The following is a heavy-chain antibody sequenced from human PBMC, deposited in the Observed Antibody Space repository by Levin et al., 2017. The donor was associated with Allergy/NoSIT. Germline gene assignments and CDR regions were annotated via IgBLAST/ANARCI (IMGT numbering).Heavy chain of an antibody. CDR1: GFSFSTYG. CDR2: ITSDGSNK. CDR3: AKGGDFDY. Sequence: RGESLKISCAASGFSFSTYGIQWVRQAPGKGLEWVALITSDGSNKYYADPVKGRFTISRDNSKNTVYLQMNSLRAEDTAVYYCAKGGDFDYWGLGTVVTVSS. J-gene: IGHJ4*02. D-gene: IGHD1-26*01. V-gene: IGHV3-30*18.